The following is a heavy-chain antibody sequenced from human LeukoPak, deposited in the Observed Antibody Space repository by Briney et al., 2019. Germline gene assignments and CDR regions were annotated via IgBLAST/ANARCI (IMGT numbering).Heavy chain of an antibody. V-gene: IGHV4-39*07. CDR1: GGSISSSSYY. D-gene: IGHD3-22*01. J-gene: IGHJ4*02. Sequence: SETLSLTCTVSGGSISSSSYYWGWIRQPPWKGLEWIGSIYYSGSTYYNPSLKSRVTISVDTSKNQFSLKLSSVTAADTAVYYCARDDYYYDSSGYYYLGLDWGQGTLVTVSS. CDR2: IYYSGST. CDR3: ARDDYYYDSSGYYYLGLD.